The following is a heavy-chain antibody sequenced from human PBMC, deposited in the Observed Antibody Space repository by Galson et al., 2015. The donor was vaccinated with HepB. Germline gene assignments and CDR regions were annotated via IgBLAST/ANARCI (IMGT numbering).Heavy chain of an antibody. D-gene: IGHD5-18*01. CDR3: ARWGPSGYSPGAFDI. CDR2: IYPGDSDT. CDR1: GYTFTNHW. J-gene: IGHJ3*02. V-gene: IGHV5-51*03. Sequence: SGAEVKKPGESLKISCKGSGYTFTNHWIGWVRQMPGKGLEWMGIIYPGDSDTRYSPSFRGQVSISADKSISTTYLQWSSLKASDTAMYYCARWGPSGYSPGAFDIWGQGTMVTVSS.